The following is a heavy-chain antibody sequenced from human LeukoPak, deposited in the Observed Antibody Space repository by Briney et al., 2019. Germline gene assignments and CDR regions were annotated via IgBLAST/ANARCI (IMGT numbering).Heavy chain of an antibody. CDR2: INHSGST. CDR1: GGSFSGYY. J-gene: IGHJ6*02. D-gene: IGHD3-10*01. Sequence: SETLSLTCAVYGGSFSGYYWSWIRQPPGKGLEWIGEINHSGSTNYNPSLKSRVTIPVDTSKNQFSLKLSSVTAADTAVYYCARGKYLWFGIKRAYGMDVWGQGTTVTVSS. V-gene: IGHV4-34*01. CDR3: ARGKYLWFGIKRAYGMDV.